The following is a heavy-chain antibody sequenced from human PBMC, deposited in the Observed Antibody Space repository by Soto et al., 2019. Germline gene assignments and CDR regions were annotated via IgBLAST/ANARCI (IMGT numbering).Heavy chain of an antibody. V-gene: IGHV3-48*02. Sequence: GGSLRLSCAASGFTFSSYSMNWVRQAPGKGLEWVSYISSSSSTIYYADSVKGRFTISRDNAKNSLYLQMNSLRDEDTAVYFCAREPRYYYDSSVYLNWFDPWGQGTLVTVSS. CDR3: AREPRYYYDSSVYLNWFDP. J-gene: IGHJ5*02. CDR1: GFTFSSYS. D-gene: IGHD3-22*01. CDR2: ISSSSSTI.